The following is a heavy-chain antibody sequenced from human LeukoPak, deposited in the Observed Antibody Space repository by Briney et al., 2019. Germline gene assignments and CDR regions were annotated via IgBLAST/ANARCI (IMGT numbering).Heavy chain of an antibody. Sequence: PGGSLRLSCAASGFTFSSYGMHWVRQAPGKGLEWVAVISYDGSNKYYADSVKGRFTISRDNSKNTLYLQMNSLRAEDTAVYYCARVHLGYCSSTSCYRSYYYYGMDVWGQGTTVTVSS. V-gene: IGHV3-30*03. D-gene: IGHD2-2*01. J-gene: IGHJ6*02. CDR3: ARVHLGYCSSTSCYRSYYYYGMDV. CDR2: ISYDGSNK. CDR1: GFTFSSYG.